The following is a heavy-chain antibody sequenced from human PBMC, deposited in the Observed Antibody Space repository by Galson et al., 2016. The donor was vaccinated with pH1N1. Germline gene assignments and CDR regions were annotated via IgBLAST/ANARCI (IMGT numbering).Heavy chain of an antibody. CDR1: GFHFRNYG. Sequence: SLRLSCAASGFHFRNYGMHWVRQAPGKGLEWVAVIWYDGSNKYYVDSVKGRFTISSDNSKNTLLLEMNSLRAEDTAVYYCARDWQQLVPSYFYIYVRGTGTTVTVSS. J-gene: IGHJ6*03. V-gene: IGHV3-33*01. D-gene: IGHD6-13*01. CDR2: IWYDGSNK. CDR3: ARDWQQLVPSYFYIYV.